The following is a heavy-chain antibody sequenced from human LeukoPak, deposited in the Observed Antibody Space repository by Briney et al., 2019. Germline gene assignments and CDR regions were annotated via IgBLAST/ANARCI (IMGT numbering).Heavy chain of an antibody. CDR2: IYYSGST. CDR3: ARELGVGYYDGEAFDI. CDR1: GGSISSYY. V-gene: IGHV4-59*01. D-gene: IGHD3-22*01. Sequence: SETLSLTCTVSGGSISSYYWSWIRQPPGKGLEWIGYIYYSGSTNYNPSLKSRVTISVDTSKNQFSLKLSSVTAADTAVYYCARELGVGYYDGEAFDIWGQGTMVTVSS. J-gene: IGHJ3*02.